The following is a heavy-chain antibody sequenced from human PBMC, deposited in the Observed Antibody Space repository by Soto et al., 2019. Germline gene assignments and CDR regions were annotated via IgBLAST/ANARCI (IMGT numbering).Heavy chain of an antibody. CDR1: GFTSSSYW. J-gene: IGHJ3*02. Sequence: EVQLVESGGGLVQPGGSLRLSCAASGFTSSSYWIHWVRQAPGKGLVWVSRISNDGGSTNYADSVKGRFTISRDNAKNMVYLQMNSMRAEDTAVYYCARDTYYYDSSDNFPADAFDIWAQGTMVTVSS. CDR3: ARDTYYYDSSDNFPADAFDI. D-gene: IGHD3-22*01. V-gene: IGHV3-74*01. CDR2: ISNDGGST.